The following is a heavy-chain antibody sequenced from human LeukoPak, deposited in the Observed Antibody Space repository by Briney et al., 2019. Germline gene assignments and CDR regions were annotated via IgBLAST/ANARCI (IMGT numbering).Heavy chain of an antibody. J-gene: IGHJ4*02. CDR3: VYDSSDYYQDY. V-gene: IGHV4-39*01. CDR2: IYYSGST. D-gene: IGHD3-22*01. Sequence: SETLSLTCTVSGGSISSSSYYWGWIRQPPGKGLGWIGSIYYSGSTYYNPSLKSRVTISVDTSKNQFSLKLSSVTAADTAVYYCVYDSSDYYQDYWGQGTLVTVSS. CDR1: GGSISSSSYY.